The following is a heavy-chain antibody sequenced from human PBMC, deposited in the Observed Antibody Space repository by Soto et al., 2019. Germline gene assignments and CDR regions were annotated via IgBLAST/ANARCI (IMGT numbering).Heavy chain of an antibody. CDR2: IYYSGST. CDR3: ARAGGTTIDY. CDR1: GGSISSGGYY. D-gene: IGHD1-7*01. Sequence: SETLSLTCTVSGGSISSGGYYWSWIRQHPGKGLEWIGYIYYSGSTYYNPSLKSRVTISVDTSKNQFSLKLSSLTAADTAVYYCARAGGTTIDYWGQGTLVTVSS. V-gene: IGHV4-31*03. J-gene: IGHJ4*02.